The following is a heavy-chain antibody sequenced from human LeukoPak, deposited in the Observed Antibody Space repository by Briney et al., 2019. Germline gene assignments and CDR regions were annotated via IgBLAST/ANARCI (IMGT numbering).Heavy chain of an antibody. J-gene: IGHJ4*02. CDR1: GFTFSSYC. CDR2: IWYDGSNK. D-gene: IGHD6-19*01. CDR3: SRDGIAVTGTLDY. V-gene: IGHV3-33*01. Sequence: GRSLRLSCTASGFTFSSYCMNWVRQAPGKGLEWVAVIWYDGSNKYYADSVKGRFTISRDNSKNTLYLQMNSLRAEDTAVYYCSRDGIAVTGTLDYWGQGTLVTVSS.